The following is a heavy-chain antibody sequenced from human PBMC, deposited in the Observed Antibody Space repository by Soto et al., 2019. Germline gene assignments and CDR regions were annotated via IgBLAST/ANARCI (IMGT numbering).Heavy chain of an antibody. J-gene: IGHJ5*02. CDR3: ARDIGFLDP. CDR1: GFTFHTYG. D-gene: IGHD2-15*01. V-gene: IGHV3-30*03. CDR2: ILYDGKKN. Sequence: SLRLSCAASGFTFHTYGMHWVRQAPGKGLEWVALILYDGKKNYYADSVKGRFTISRDNSKNTLYLQMNSLRSEDTAVYYCARDIGFLDPWGQGVLVTVSS.